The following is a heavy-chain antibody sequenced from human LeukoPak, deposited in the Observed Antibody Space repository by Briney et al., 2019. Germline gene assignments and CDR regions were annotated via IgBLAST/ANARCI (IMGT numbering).Heavy chain of an antibody. CDR3: ARDVHGGAFDY. Sequence: GGSLRLSCAASGFTFNSYWMSWVRQAPGKGLEWVANIEPDGSERYYVDSVKGRFTISRDNAKNSLYLQMNSLRAEDTAVYYCARDVHGGAFDYWGQGTLVTVSS. D-gene: IGHD4-23*01. V-gene: IGHV3-7*01. J-gene: IGHJ4*02. CDR2: IEPDGSER. CDR1: GFTFNSYW.